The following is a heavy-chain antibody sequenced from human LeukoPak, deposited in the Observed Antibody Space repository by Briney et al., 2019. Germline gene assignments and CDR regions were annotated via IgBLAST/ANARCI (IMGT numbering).Heavy chain of an antibody. CDR3: ARGIVVVPAAMQTHYYYYGMDV. Sequence: SETLSLTCTVSGGSISSGDYYWSWIRPPPGKGLEWIGYIYYSGSTYYNPSLKSRVSISVDTSKNQFSLKLSSVTAADTAVYYCARGIVVVPAAMQTHYYYYGMDVWGQGTTVTVSS. D-gene: IGHD2-2*01. CDR1: GGSISSGDYY. J-gene: IGHJ6*02. CDR2: IYYSGST. V-gene: IGHV4-30-4*01.